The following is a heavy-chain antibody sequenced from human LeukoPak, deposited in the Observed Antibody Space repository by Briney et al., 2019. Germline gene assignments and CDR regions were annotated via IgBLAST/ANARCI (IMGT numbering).Heavy chain of an antibody. Sequence: SQSLSLTCSVSGGSISGSGLYWSWFRQFPTKGLEYIGYIYYSGSTGYNPSLKSRVTISVDTSKNQFSLKLASVSAADTAVYYCARESLGVETTPEWGPGTLVTVSS. CDR3: ARESLGVETTPE. CDR2: IYYSGST. D-gene: IGHD3-3*01. CDR1: GGSISGSGLY. J-gene: IGHJ4*02. V-gene: IGHV4-31*03.